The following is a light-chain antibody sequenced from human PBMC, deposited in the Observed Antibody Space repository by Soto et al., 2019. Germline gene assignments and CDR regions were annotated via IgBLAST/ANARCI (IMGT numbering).Light chain of an antibody. CDR3: TSYTSRSTYV. Sequence: QSALTQPASVSGSPGQSITISCTGSSSDVGDYNYVSWYQQHPGKAPKLMIHEVSNRPSGVSNRFSGSKSGNTASLTISGLHAEDEADYYCTSYTSRSTYVFGTGTKLTVL. J-gene: IGLJ1*01. V-gene: IGLV2-14*01. CDR1: SSDVGDYNY. CDR2: EVS.